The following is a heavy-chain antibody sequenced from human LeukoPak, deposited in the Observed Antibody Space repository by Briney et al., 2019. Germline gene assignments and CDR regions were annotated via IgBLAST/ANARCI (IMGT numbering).Heavy chain of an antibody. D-gene: IGHD6-19*01. CDR2: IYHSGST. J-gene: IGHJ3*02. CDR3: ARDVGSSGFAFDI. Sequence: PSETLSLTCTVSGYSISSGYYWGWIRQPPGKGLEWIGSIYHSGSTYYNPSLKSRVTISVDTSKNQFSLKLSSVTAADTAVYYCARDVGSSGFAFDIWGQGTMVTVSS. V-gene: IGHV4-38-2*02. CDR1: GYSISSGYY.